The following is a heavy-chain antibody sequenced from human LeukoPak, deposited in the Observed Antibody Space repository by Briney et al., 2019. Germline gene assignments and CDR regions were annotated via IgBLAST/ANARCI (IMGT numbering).Heavy chain of an antibody. Sequence: GGSLRLSCAASGFTFSDYYMSWIRQAPGKGLEWVSYISSSGSTIYYADSVKGRFTISRDNAKTSLYLQMNSLRAEDTAVYYCARVGGSYYDILTGQPPYSMDVWGQGTTVTVSS. CDR2: ISSSGSTI. D-gene: IGHD3-9*01. V-gene: IGHV3-11*01. J-gene: IGHJ6*02. CDR1: GFTFSDYY. CDR3: ARVGGSYYDILTGQPPYSMDV.